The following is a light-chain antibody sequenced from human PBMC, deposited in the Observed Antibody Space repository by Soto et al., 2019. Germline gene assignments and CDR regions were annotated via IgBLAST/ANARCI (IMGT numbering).Light chain of an antibody. Sequence: QSVLTQPPSASGTPGRRLTISCSGSISNIAINSVSWYQQLPGTAPKLLIHSTQQRPSGVPDRFSGSKSGTSASLAISDLHSEDEGDYYCASWDDRLNGPVFGGGTKVTVL. CDR3: ASWDDRLNGPV. V-gene: IGLV1-44*01. J-gene: IGLJ2*01. CDR2: STQ. CDR1: ISNIAINS.